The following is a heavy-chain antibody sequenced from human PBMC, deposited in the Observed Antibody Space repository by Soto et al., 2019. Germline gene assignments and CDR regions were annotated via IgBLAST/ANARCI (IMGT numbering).Heavy chain of an antibody. CDR1: GGSISSSSYY. V-gene: IGHV4-30-4*01. J-gene: IGHJ5*02. CDR3: ARGRGYSYGLDP. CDR2: ISYSGTT. Sequence: SETLSLTCTVSGGSISSSSYYWSWIRQPPGEGLEWIGFISYSGTTSYSPSLKSRVAISLDTSKNQFSLSLNFVTAADTAVYYCARGRGYSYGLDPWGQGSLVTVSS. D-gene: IGHD5-18*01.